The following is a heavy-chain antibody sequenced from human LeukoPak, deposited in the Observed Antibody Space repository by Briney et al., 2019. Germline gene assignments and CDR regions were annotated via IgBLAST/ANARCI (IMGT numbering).Heavy chain of an antibody. D-gene: IGHD3-10*01. V-gene: IGHV3-30*18. CDR1: GFTFSSYD. Sequence: PGGSLRLSCAASGFTFSSYDIHWVRQAPGKGLVWVALISYDGSNKYYADSVKGRFTISRDNSKNTLYLQMNSLRTEDTAVYYCAKAWTTMVLDYWGQGALVTVYS. CDR2: ISYDGSNK. CDR3: AKAWTTMVLDY. J-gene: IGHJ4*02.